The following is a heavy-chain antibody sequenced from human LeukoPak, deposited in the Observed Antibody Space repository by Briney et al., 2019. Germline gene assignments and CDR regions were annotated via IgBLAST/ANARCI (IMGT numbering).Heavy chain of an antibody. J-gene: IGHJ4*02. CDR2: IKPSGRST. Sequence: ASVKVSCTASGYTFTIYYMHWVRQAPGQGPEWMGIIKPSGRSTSYAQQFQGGVTMTRDMSTSTVYMELSSLRSEDTAVYYCARGTMVPRLEWDWFGELLGYWRDWGQGTLVTVSS. CDR3: ARGTMVPRLEWDWFGELLGYWRD. D-gene: IGHD3-10*01. V-gene: IGHV1-46*01. CDR1: GYTFTIYY.